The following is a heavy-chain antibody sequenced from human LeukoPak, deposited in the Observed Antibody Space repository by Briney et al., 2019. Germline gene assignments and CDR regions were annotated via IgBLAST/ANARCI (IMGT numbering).Heavy chain of an antibody. CDR2: IKQGGSEK. CDR3: ARGDQLRSDYYYYYMDV. D-gene: IGHD2-2*01. J-gene: IGHJ6*03. V-gene: IGHV3-7*01. CDR1: GFTFSSYW. Sequence: GGSLRLSCAASGFTFSSYWMSWVRQAPGKGLEWVANIKQGGSEKYYVDSVKGRFTISRDNAKNSLYLQMNSLRAEDTAVYYCARGDQLRSDYYYYYMDVWGKGTTVTVSS.